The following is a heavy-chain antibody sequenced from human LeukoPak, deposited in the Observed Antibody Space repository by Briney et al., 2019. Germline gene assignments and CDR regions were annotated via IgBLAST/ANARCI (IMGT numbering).Heavy chain of an antibody. CDR3: ASFKQSYDILTGYSYYFDY. CDR2: IYSGGST. D-gene: IGHD3-9*01. CDR1: GFTVSSNY. Sequence: GGSLRLSCAASGFTVSSNYMSWVRQAPGKGLEWVSVIYSGGSTYYADSAKGRFTISRHNSKNTLYLQMNSLRAEDTAVYYCASFKQSYDILTGYSYYFDYWGQGTLVTVSS. J-gene: IGHJ4*02. V-gene: IGHV3-53*04.